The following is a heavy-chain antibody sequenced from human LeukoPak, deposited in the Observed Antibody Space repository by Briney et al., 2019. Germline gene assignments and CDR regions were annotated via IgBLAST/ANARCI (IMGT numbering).Heavy chain of an antibody. CDR1: GGSISSSSYY. Sequence: SETLSLTCTVSGGSISSSSYYWGWIRQPPGKGLEWIGSIYYSGSTYYNPSLKSRVTISVDTSKNQFSLKLSSVTAADTAVYYCARDRPASTWFDPWGQGTLVTVSS. V-gene: IGHV4-39*07. D-gene: IGHD5/OR15-5a*01. J-gene: IGHJ5*02. CDR3: ARDRPASTWFDP. CDR2: IYYSGST.